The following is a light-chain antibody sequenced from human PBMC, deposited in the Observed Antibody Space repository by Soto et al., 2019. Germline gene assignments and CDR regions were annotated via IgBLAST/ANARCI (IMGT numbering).Light chain of an antibody. CDR3: EAWGSNLSGGV. J-gene: IGLJ3*02. V-gene: IGLV1-51*01. CDR1: RSNIGNNY. CDR2: DND. Sequence: QSVLTQPPSVSAAPGQKVTVSCSGSRSNIGNNYVSWYQHLPGTAPKLLIYDNDKRPSGIPDRFSASKSGTSATLDITGLQTGDEADYYCEAWGSNLSGGVFGGGTKLTVL.